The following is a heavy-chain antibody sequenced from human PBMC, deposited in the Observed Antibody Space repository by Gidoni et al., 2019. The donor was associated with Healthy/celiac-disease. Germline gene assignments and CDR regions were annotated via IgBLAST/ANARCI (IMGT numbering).Heavy chain of an antibody. CDR3: AKDRVQYYDSSGYSS. CDR1: GFTFSSYG. D-gene: IGHD3-22*01. Sequence: YAASGFTFSSYGMHWVRQAPGKGLEWVAVISYDGSNKYYADSVKGRFTISRDNSKNTLYLQMNSLRAEDTAVYYCAKDRVQYYDSSGYSSWGQGTLVTVSS. CDR2: ISYDGSNK. J-gene: IGHJ4*02. V-gene: IGHV3-30*18.